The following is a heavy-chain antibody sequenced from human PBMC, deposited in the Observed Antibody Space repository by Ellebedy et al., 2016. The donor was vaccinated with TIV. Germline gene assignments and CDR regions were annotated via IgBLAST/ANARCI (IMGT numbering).Heavy chain of an antibody. CDR2: ISYNGITK. D-gene: IGHD3-10*01. V-gene: IGHV3-30*03. J-gene: IGHJ3*02. Sequence: GESLKISCAASGFTFRSYWMSWVRQAPGKGLEWVAVISYNGITKHYGDSVKGRFTISRDNSKNTLDLQMNSLRIEDTAVYYCARGIYMVRGVIGDAFDMWGQGTMLTVSS. CDR3: ARGIYMVRGVIGDAFDM. CDR1: GFTFRSYW.